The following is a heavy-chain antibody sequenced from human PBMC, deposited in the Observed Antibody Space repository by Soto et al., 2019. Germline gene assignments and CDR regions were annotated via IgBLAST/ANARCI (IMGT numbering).Heavy chain of an antibody. CDR3: ARRGRYYDCWGAHY. J-gene: IGHJ4*02. Sequence: QVQLVESGGGVVQPGRSLRLSCAASGFTFGTYGMHWVRQAPGKGLEWVAVVLYDGRTKHYADSVRGRFNISRDNSQNTVSLQINSLRADDTAVYYCARRGRYYDCWGAHYWGPGPLVT. CDR2: VLYDGRTK. D-gene: IGHD3-3*01. V-gene: IGHV3-33*01. CDR1: GFTFGTYG.